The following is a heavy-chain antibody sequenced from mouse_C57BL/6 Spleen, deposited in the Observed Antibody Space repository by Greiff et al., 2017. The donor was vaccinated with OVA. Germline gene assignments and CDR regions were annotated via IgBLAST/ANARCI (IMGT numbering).Heavy chain of an antibody. V-gene: IGHV1-82*01. CDR3: ARRGSSGPYCDY. CDR2: IYPGDGDT. Sequence: QVQLQQSGPELVKPGASVKISCKASGYAFSSSWMNWVKQRPGKGLEWIGRIYPGDGDTNYNGKFKGKATLTADKSSSTAYMQLSSLTSEDSAVYFCARRGSSGPYCDYWGQGTTLTVSS. D-gene: IGHD3-2*02. CDR1: GYAFSSSW. J-gene: IGHJ2*01.